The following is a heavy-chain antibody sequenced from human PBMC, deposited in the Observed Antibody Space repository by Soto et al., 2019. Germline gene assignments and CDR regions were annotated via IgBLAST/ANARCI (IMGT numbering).Heavy chain of an antibody. CDR3: AGGAKGGFDL. J-gene: IGHJ3*01. D-gene: IGHD2-15*01. V-gene: IGHV3-74*01. Sequence: EVQLVESEGGLVQRGGSLRLSCAASGFTVNYYWMHWVRQAPGQGLVWVSHIHSGGSSTTYADSVKGRFTISRDNAKNTLYLQMHSLRAEDTAVYYCAGGAKGGFDLWGQGTTVTVSS. CDR2: IHSGGSST. CDR1: GFTVNYYW.